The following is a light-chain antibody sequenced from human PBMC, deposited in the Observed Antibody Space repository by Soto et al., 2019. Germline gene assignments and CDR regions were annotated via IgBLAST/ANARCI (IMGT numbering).Light chain of an antibody. V-gene: IGKV1-5*01. CDR2: DDC. J-gene: IGKJ2*01. CDR1: QSISTW. CDR3: KHYGDS. Sequence: DIQMTQSPFTLSASVGDRVTITCRASQSISTWLAWYQQKPGKAPSLLIYDDCSFESGVPSRFRGRGSGTEFTLSISSLQPDDFATYHCKHYGDSFGQGTKVEIK.